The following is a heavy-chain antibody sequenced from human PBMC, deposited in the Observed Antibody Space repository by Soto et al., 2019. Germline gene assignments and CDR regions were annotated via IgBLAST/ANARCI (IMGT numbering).Heavy chain of an antibody. CDR3: ARGGVYAVDR. V-gene: IGHV1-18*04. CDR1: GYTLTRNS. D-gene: IGHD4-17*01. CDR2: ISTNNGNT. Sequence: QIQLVQSGGELRKPGASVKVACKTSGYTLTRNSISWVRKAPGQGLEWMGWISTNNGNTEFAQKFQGRVTLTTDTSTSTAYMELTSLRSDDTAIYYCARGGVYAVDRWGQGTLVTVSS. J-gene: IGHJ5*02.